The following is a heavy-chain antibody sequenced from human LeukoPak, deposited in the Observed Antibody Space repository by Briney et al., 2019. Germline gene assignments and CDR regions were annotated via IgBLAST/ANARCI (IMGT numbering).Heavy chain of an antibody. D-gene: IGHD1-26*01. CDR3: AIGGNYGIDY. CDR2: IYNSGST. CDR1: SGSVSSTIYY. J-gene: IGHJ4*02. Sequence: SETLSLTCTVSSGSVSSTIYYWGWIRQPPGKGLEWIGSIYNSGSTYYNPALKSRVTMPVDTSKNQFSLKLTSVTAADTAVYYCAIGGNYGIDYWGQGTLITVSS. V-gene: IGHV4-39*01.